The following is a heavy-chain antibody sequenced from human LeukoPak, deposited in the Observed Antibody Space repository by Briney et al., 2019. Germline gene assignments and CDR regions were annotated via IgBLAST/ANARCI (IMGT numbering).Heavy chain of an antibody. CDR1: GGTFSSYT. Sequence: SVKLSCKASGGTFSSYTISWVRQAPGQGLEWMGRIIPILGIANYAQKFQGRVTITADKSTSTAYMELSSLRSEDTAVYYCARDNGGSWVVDAFDIWGQETMVTVSS. J-gene: IGHJ3*02. CDR3: ARDNGGSWVVDAFDI. V-gene: IGHV1-69*04. CDR2: IIPILGIA. D-gene: IGHD2-15*01.